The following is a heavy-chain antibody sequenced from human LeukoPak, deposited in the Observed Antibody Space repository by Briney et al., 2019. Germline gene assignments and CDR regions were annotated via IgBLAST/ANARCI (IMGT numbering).Heavy chain of an antibody. CDR3: ARGGSYSSSWYSHRDYYYYYGMDV. V-gene: IGHV3-11*01. J-gene: IGHJ6*02. Sequence: GGSLRLYCAASGFTFSDYYMSWIRQAPGKGLEWVSYISSSGSTIYYADSVKGRFTISRDNAKNSLYLQMNSLRAEDTAVYYCARGGSYSSSWYSHRDYYYYYGMDVWGQGTTVTVSS. D-gene: IGHD6-13*01. CDR1: GFTFSDYY. CDR2: ISSSGSTI.